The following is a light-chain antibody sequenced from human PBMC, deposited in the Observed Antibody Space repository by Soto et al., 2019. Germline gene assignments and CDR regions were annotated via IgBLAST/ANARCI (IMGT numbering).Light chain of an antibody. CDR3: SSHAGSNNVYV. CDR2: EVN. CDR1: SSDVGGYNY. V-gene: IGLV2-8*01. J-gene: IGLJ1*01. Sequence: QSVLTQPPSASGSPGQSVTISCTGTSSDVGGYNYVSWYQQHPGKAPKVMIYEVNKRPSGVPDRFSGSKSGNTASLTVSRLQAEDEVEYYCSSHAGSNNVYVFGTGTKVTVL.